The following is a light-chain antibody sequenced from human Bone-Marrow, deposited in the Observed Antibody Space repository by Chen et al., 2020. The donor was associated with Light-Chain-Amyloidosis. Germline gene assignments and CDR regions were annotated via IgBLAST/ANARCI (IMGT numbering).Light chain of an antibody. CDR3: SSYTITNTLV. Sequence: QSALTQPASVSGSPGQSITSSCPGTSSDVGGYNHRSWYQQHPDKAPQLMIYEVTTRPSWVPDRFSGSKSDNTASLTISGLQTEDEADYFCSSYTITNTLVFGSGTRVTVL. J-gene: IGLJ1*01. V-gene: IGLV2-14*01. CDR2: EVT. CDR1: SSDVGGYNH.